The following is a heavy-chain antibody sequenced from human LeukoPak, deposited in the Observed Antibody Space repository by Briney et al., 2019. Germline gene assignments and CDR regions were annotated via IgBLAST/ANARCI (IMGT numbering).Heavy chain of an antibody. J-gene: IGHJ4*02. V-gene: IGHV5-51*01. D-gene: IGHD3-10*01. CDR1: GYSFPNYW. CDR2: IYPSNSNT. Sequence: GESLKISCKGSGYSFPNYWIAWVRQTPGKGLEWLGNIYPSNSNTTYSPSFQGHVIISVDKSISTAYLQWSSLKASDTAMYYCARRGFGELTANDYWGQGTLVTVSS. CDR3: ARRGFGELTANDY.